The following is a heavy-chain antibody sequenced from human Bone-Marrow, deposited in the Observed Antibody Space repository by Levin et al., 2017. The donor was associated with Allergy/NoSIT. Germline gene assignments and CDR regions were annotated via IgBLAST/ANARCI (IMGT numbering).Heavy chain of an antibody. CDR2: MNPNSGNT. Sequence: GESLKISCKASGYTFTSYDINWVRQATGQGLEWMGWMNPNSGNTGYAQKFQGRVTMTRNTSLSTAYMELSSLRSEDTAVYYCARGGSIAARPGYYYGMDGWGQGTTVTVSS. CDR1: GYTFTSYD. J-gene: IGHJ6*02. CDR3: ARGGSIAARPGYYYGMDG. D-gene: IGHD6-6*01. V-gene: IGHV1-8*01.